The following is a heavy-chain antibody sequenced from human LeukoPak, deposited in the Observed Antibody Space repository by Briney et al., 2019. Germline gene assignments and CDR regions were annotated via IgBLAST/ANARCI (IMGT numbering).Heavy chain of an antibody. J-gene: IGHJ4*02. CDR1: GYSFTTYW. CDR3: ARQGYSTSWPDFDY. V-gene: IGHV5-51*01. CDR2: IYPGDSDT. D-gene: IGHD6-13*01. Sequence: GESLKISCKGSGYSFTTYWIGWVRQMPGKGLKWMGIIYPGDSDTRYSPSFQGQVTISADKSITTAYLQWNSLKASDTAIYYCARQGYSTSWPDFDYWGQGTLVTVSS.